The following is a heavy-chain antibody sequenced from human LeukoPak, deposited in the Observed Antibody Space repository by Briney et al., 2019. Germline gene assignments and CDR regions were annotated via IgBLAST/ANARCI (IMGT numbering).Heavy chain of an antibody. J-gene: IGHJ4*02. CDR2: ISAYNGNT. CDR1: GYTFTSYG. CDR3: ARAGATTALYYFDY. Sequence: AASVKVSCKASGYTFTSYGISWVRQAPGQGLEWMGWISAYNGNTNYAQKLQGRVTMTTDTSTSTAYMELRSLRSDDTAVYYCARAGATTALYYFDYWGQGTLVTVSS. D-gene: IGHD1-26*01. V-gene: IGHV1-18*01.